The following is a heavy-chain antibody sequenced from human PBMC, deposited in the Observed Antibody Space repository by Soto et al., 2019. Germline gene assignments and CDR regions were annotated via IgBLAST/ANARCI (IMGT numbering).Heavy chain of an antibody. Sequence: HPGGSLRLSCAASGFTFSSYGMHWVRQAPGKGLEWVAVISYDGSNKDYADSVKGRFTISRDNSKNTLYLQMNSLRVEDTAVYYCAKDSVAVAATWDFDYWGQGTLVTVSS. CDR3: AKDSVAVAATWDFDY. CDR2: ISYDGSNK. D-gene: IGHD6-19*01. V-gene: IGHV3-30*18. J-gene: IGHJ4*02. CDR1: GFTFSSYG.